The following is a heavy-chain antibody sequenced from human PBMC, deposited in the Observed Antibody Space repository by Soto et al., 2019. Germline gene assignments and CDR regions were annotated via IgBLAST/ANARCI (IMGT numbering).Heavy chain of an antibody. Sequence: SETLSLTCTVSGGSIRSYYWSWIRQPPGKGLEWIGYIYYSGSTNYNPSLKSRVTISVDRSKNQFSLKLNSVTAADTAVYYCARNLPLNCLDVWGQGTTVTVSS. J-gene: IGHJ6*02. CDR3: ARNLPLNCLDV. CDR2: IYYSGST. V-gene: IGHV4-59*12. CDR1: GGSIRSYY. D-gene: IGHD2-15*01.